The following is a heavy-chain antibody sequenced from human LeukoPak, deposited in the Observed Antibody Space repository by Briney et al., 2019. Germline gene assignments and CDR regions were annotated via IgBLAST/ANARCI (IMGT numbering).Heavy chain of an antibody. CDR3: AKDGPQYYDILTGLLGY. V-gene: IGHV3-23*01. Sequence: LSGGSLRLSCAASGFTFSSYAMSWVRQAPGKGLEWVSAISGSGGSTYYADSVKGRFTISRDNSKNTLYLQMNSLRAEDTAVYYCAKDGPQYYDILTGLLGYWGQGTLVTVSS. CDR2: ISGSGGST. CDR1: GFTFSSYA. J-gene: IGHJ4*02. D-gene: IGHD3-9*01.